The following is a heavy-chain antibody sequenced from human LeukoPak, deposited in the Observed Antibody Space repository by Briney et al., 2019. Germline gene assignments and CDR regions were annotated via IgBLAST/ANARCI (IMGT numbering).Heavy chain of an antibody. CDR3: AITYGDYVLSGAFDI. D-gene: IGHD4-17*01. J-gene: IGHJ3*02. CDR1: GFIFSYYG. CDR2: ISGSGGSA. Sequence: PGGSLRLSCAASGFIFSYYGMSWVRQAPGKGLEWVSSISGSGGSAYYADSVKGRFTISRDNSKNTLYLQMNSLRAEDTAVYYCAITYGDYVLSGAFDIWGQGTMVTVSS. V-gene: IGHV3-23*01.